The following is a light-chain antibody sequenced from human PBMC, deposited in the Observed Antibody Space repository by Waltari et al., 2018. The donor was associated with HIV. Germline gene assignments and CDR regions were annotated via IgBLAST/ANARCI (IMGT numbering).Light chain of an antibody. CDR1: SSDVGGYTY. Sequence: QSALTQPASVSGSPGQSITIPCTGTSSDVGGYTYVPLYQQPPVKSPQLMIYDVSNRPSGVSNRFSGSKSGNTASLTISGLQAEDEADYYCSSYTSSSPYAFGTGTKVTVL. CDR3: SSYTSSSPYA. CDR2: DVS. J-gene: IGLJ1*01. V-gene: IGLV2-14*03.